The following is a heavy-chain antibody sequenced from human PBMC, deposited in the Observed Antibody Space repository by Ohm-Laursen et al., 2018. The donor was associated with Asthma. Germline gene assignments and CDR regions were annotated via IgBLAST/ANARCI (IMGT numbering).Heavy chain of an antibody. J-gene: IGHJ4*02. V-gene: IGHV4-31*03. CDR3: ASSMYGGKSGGGDPFDY. D-gene: IGHD4-23*01. CDR2: IYYSGRT. CDR1: GASISGGVYY. Sequence: PSETLSLTCTVSGASISGGVYYWSWIRQHPGKGLEWIGYIYYSGRTDYNPSLQSRVTISVDTSKNQFSLKLRSVTAADTAVYYCASSMYGGKSGGGDPFDYWGQGTLVTVSS.